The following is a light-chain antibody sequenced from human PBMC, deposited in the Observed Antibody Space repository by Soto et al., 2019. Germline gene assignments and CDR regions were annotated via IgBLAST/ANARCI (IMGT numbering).Light chain of an antibody. V-gene: IGKV3-15*01. CDR3: QQYNNWPIT. CDR2: GAS. J-gene: IGKJ5*01. CDR1: QSVSSN. Sequence: EIVLTQSPGTLSLSPWERATLSCRASQSVSSNLACYQQKPGQAPRLLIYGASTRAAGVPARFSGSGSGTEFTLTISSLQSEDFEVYYCQQYNNWPITFGQGTRLEI.